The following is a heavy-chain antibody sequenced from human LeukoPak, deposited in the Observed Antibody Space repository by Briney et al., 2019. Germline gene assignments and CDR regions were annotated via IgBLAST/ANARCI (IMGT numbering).Heavy chain of an antibody. CDR2: IYYSGST. V-gene: IGHV4-39*07. Sequence: SETLSLTCTVSGGSISSSSYYWGWIRQPPGKGLEWIGSIYYSGSTYYNPSLKSRVTISVDTSKNQFSLKLSSVTAADTAVYYCARSTPGSASYYYYMDVWGKGTTVTVSS. CDR1: GGSISSSSYY. CDR3: ARSTPGSASYYYYMDV. D-gene: IGHD2-2*01. J-gene: IGHJ6*03.